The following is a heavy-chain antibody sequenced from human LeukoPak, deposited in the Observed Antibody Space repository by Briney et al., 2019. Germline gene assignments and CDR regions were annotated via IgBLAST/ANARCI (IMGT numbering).Heavy chain of an antibody. Sequence: PGGSLRLSCAASGCTFSSYGMHWARQAPGKGLEWVAVISYDGSNKYYADSVKGRFTISRDNSKNTLYLQMNSLRAEDTAVYYCARDLEQCLDYWGQGTLVTVSS. V-gene: IGHV3-30*03. CDR1: GCTFSSYG. J-gene: IGHJ4*02. D-gene: IGHD6-19*01. CDR2: ISYDGSNK. CDR3: ARDLEQCLDY.